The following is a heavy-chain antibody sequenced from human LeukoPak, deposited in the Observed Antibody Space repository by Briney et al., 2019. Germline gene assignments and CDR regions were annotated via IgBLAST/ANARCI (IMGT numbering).Heavy chain of an antibody. V-gene: IGHV3-9*01. Sequence: PGGSLRLSCAASGFTFDDYAMHWVRQAPGKGLEWVSGISWNSGSIGYADSVKGRFTISRDNAKNSLYLQMNSLRAEDTALYYCAKDISASAADLDAFDIWGQGTMVTVSS. CDR3: AKDISASAADLDAFDI. CDR1: GFTFDDYA. D-gene: IGHD6-13*01. CDR2: ISWNSGSI. J-gene: IGHJ3*02.